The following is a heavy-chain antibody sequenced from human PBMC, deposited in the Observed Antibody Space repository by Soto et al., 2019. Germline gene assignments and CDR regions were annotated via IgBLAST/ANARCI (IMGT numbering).Heavy chain of an antibody. Sequence: EGQLVESGGGLVKPGGSLRLSCAASGFIFTNYGMHWVRQAPGKGLEWVASISRTGDDVLYADSVKGRFSISRENAKNSLSLQMSSLRVEDTSVYYCATDSLYSTTWYDYFDLWGQGTLVTVSS. CDR2: ISRTGDDV. V-gene: IGHV3-21*06. J-gene: IGHJ5*02. CDR3: ATDSLYSTTWYDYFDL. CDR1: GFIFTNYG. D-gene: IGHD4-17*01.